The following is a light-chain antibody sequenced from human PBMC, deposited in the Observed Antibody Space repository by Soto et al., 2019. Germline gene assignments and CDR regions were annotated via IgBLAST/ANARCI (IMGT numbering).Light chain of an antibody. CDR3: QQYGSSLFT. Sequence: EIVLTQSPGTLSLSPGERATLSCRASQSVSSSYLAWYQQKPGQAPRLLIYGASSRATGIPDRFSGSGSGTDFTLTISRLEPEDVAVYYCQQYGSSLFTFGPGTKVAIK. V-gene: IGKV3-20*01. CDR2: GAS. CDR1: QSVSSSY. J-gene: IGKJ3*01.